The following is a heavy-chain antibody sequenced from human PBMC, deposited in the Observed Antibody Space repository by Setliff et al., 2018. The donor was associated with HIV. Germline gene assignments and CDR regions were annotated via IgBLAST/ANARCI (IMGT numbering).Heavy chain of an antibody. CDR1: GFRFSDYY. CDR2: ISSSGRTI. CDR3: ARDIPPEYPGFDL. D-gene: IGHD6-6*01. Sequence: GGSLRLSCAASGFRFSDYYMSWIRQAPGKGLEWISSISSSGRTIKYADSVKGRFTISRDNAKRSLYLQMNSLRVEDTAVYYCARDIPPEYPGFDLWGQGTVVTVSS. J-gene: IGHJ3*01. V-gene: IGHV3-11*04.